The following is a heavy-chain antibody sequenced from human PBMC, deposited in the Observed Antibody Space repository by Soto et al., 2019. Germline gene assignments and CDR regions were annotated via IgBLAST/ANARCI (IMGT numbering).Heavy chain of an antibody. Sequence: GGSVRLSCVASGFTFSDFYMSWIRQAPGKGLEWISYISGSSSHTNYADSVKGRFTVSRDNAKNSLYLQMNSLRAEDTAVYYCARDVDGYAFDFWGEGTRATVS. V-gene: IGHV3-11*06. CDR1: GFTFSDFY. J-gene: IGHJ3*01. CDR3: ARDVDGYAFDF. D-gene: IGHD2-15*01. CDR2: ISGSSSHT.